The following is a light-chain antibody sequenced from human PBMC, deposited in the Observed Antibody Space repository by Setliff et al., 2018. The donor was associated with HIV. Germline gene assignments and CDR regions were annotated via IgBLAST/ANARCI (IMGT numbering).Light chain of an antibody. J-gene: IGLJ1*01. CDR2: DVT. Sequence: VLTQPASVSGSPGQSITISCTGITSDVGGYNYVSWYQQHPGKAPKLMIYDVTNRPSGISDRFSGSKSANTASLTISGLQADDEADYYCSSYTSTSTRVFGTGTKVTVL. CDR1: TSDVGGYNY. V-gene: IGLV2-14*03. CDR3: SSYTSTSTRV.